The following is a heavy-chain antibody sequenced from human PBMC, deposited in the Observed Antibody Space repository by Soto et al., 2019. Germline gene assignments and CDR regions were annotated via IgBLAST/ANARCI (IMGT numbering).Heavy chain of an antibody. CDR1: GSTFSSYW. J-gene: IGHJ6*02. Sequence: PGGSLRLSCAASGSTFSSYWMHWVRQAPGKGLVWVSRINSDGSSTSYADSVKGRFTISRDNAKNTLYLQMNSLRAEDTAVYYCARDLALRAHYDFWSGYPYAPYYYYGMDVWGQGTTVTVSS. CDR3: ARDLALRAHYDFWSGYPYAPYYYYGMDV. V-gene: IGHV3-74*01. D-gene: IGHD3-3*01. CDR2: INSDGSST.